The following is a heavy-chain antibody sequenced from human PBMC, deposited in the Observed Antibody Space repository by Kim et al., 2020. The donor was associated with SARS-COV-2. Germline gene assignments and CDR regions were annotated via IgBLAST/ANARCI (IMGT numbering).Heavy chain of an antibody. V-gene: IGHV1-69*04. D-gene: IGHD3-22*01. CDR3: AREGGYYYDSSGYYPFDY. CDR2: IIPILGIA. J-gene: IGHJ4*02. CDR1: GGTFSSYA. Sequence: SVKVSCKASGGTFSSYAISWVRQAPGQGLEWMGRIIPILGIANYVQKFQGRVTITADKSTSTAYMELSSLRSEDTAVYYCAREGGYYYDSSGYYPFDYWGQGTLVTVSS.